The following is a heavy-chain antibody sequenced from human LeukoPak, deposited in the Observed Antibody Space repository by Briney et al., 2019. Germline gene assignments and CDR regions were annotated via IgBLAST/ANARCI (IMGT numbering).Heavy chain of an antibody. CDR3: ARPDYYGSGSYWDLSPDAFDI. CDR1: GFTFSSYD. D-gene: IGHD3-10*01. J-gene: IGHJ3*02. V-gene: IGHV3-30*19. Sequence: GGSLRLSCAASGFTFSSYDMHWVRQAPGKGLEWVAVISYDGSNKIYADSVKGRFTISRDNSKNTLYLQMNSLRAEDTAVYYCARPDYYGSGSYWDLSPDAFDIWGQGTMVTVSS. CDR2: ISYDGSNK.